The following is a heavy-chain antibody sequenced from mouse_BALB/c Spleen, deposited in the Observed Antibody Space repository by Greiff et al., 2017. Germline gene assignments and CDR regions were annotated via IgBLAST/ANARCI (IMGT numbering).Heavy chain of an antibody. Sequence: QVQLQQPGAELVRPGASVKLSCKASGYTFTSYWINWVKQRPGQGLEWIGNIYPSDSYTNYNQKFKDKATLTVDKSSSTAYMQLSSPTSEDSAVYYCTRWGTGYGKDAMDYWGQGTSVTVSS. CDR2: IYPSDSYT. J-gene: IGHJ4*01. V-gene: IGHV1-69*02. D-gene: IGHD2-10*02. CDR3: TRWGTGYGKDAMDY. CDR1: GYTFTSYW.